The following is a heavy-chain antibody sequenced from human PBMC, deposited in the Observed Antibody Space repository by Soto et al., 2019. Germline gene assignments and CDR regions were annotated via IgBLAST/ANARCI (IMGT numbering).Heavy chain of an antibody. CDR3: ARGGGYVLGAYYFNY. J-gene: IGHJ4*02. CDR1: GGSFSGYY. CDR2: INHSGST. V-gene: IGHV4-34*01. D-gene: IGHD5-12*01. Sequence: SETLSLTCAVYGGSFSGYYGSWIRQPPGKGLEWIGEINHSGSTNYNPSLKSRVTISVDTSKNQFSLKLSSVTAADTAVYYCARGGGYVLGAYYFNYWGRETLFTFS.